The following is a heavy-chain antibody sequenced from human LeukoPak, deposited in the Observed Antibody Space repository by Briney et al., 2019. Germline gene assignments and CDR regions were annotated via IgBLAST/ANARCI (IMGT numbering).Heavy chain of an antibody. J-gene: IGHJ5*02. D-gene: IGHD2-2*01. CDR3: AREGIVVVPAALEPFDP. CDR1: GYTFTGYY. CDR2: INPNSGGT. V-gene: IGHV1-2*02. Sequence: ASVKVSCKASGYTFTGYYMHWVRQAPGQGLEWMGWINPNSGGTNYAQKFQGRVTMTRDTSISTAYMELSRLRSDDTAVYYCAREGIVVVPAALEPFDPWGQGTLVNVSS.